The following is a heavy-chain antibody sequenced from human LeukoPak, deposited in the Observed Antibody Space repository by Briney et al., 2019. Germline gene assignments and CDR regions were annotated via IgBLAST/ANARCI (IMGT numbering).Heavy chain of an antibody. CDR2: ISGSGGST. J-gene: IGHJ3*02. CDR3: AKDVLSQRYDDAFDI. V-gene: IGHV3-23*01. Sequence: PGGSLRLSCAASGFTFSSYGMSWVRQAPGKGLEWVSAISGSGGSTYYADSVKSRFTISRDNSKNTLYLQMNSLRAEDTAVYYCAKDVLSQRYDDAFDIWGQGTMVTVSS. CDR1: GFTFSSYG. D-gene: IGHD3-16*01.